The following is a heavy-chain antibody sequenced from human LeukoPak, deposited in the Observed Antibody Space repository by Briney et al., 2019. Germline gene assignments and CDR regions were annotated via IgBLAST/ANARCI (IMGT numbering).Heavy chain of an antibody. V-gene: IGHV3-23*01. D-gene: IGHD3-10*01. J-gene: IGHJ6*03. CDR1: GFTFSSYG. CDR2: ISGSGGST. CDR3: AKDAGSYYYYMDV. Sequence: GGSLRLSCAASGFTFSSYGMSWVRQAPGKGLEWVSAISGSGGSTYYADSVKGRFTTSRDNSKNTLYLQMNSLRAEDTAVYYCAKDAGSYYYYMDVWGKGTTVTISS.